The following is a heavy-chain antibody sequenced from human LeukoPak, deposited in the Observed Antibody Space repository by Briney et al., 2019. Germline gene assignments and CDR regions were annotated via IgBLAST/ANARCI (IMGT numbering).Heavy chain of an antibody. V-gene: IGHV3-23*01. J-gene: IGHJ4*02. CDR1: GFTFSNYA. CDR3: AKVMPLYQLQWGLYDY. Sequence: GGSLRLSCAASGFTFSNYAMSWVRQAPGKGLEWVSGIGGSGDSAYYADSVKGRFTISRDNSKSTLYLQINSLRAEDTAVYYCAKVMPLYQLQWGLYDYWGQGTLVTVSS. CDR2: IGGSGDSA. D-gene: IGHD2-2*01.